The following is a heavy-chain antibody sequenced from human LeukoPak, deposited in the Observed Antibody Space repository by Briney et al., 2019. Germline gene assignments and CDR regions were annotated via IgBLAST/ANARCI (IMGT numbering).Heavy chain of an antibody. CDR3: ARANTYYDFWSGYYRPGAFDI. V-gene: IGHV4-39*07. CDR1: GGSISTSSYY. Sequence: SETLSLTCTVSGGSISTSSYYWGWVRQPPGKGLEWIGNIFYRGSTYYSPSLKSRVTRSLDTSKNQFSLKLRSVTAADTAVYYCARANTYYDFWSGYYRPGAFDIWGQGTMVTVSS. J-gene: IGHJ3*02. CDR2: IFYRGST. D-gene: IGHD3-3*01.